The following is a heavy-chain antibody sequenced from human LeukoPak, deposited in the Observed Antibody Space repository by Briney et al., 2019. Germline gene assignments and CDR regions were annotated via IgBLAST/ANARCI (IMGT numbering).Heavy chain of an antibody. CDR3: AKDSTASGSYYGMDV. D-gene: IGHD5-12*01. J-gene: IGHJ6*02. CDR1: GFAFDTYV. V-gene: IGHV3-23*01. Sequence: QTGGSLRLSCGASGFAFDTYVMSWVRQAPGGGLEWVSGISGGGGITYYADSVKGRFTISRDNSRNTLYLQMNSLRAEDTAVYYCAKDSTASGSYYGMDVWGQGTTVTVSS. CDR2: ISGGGGIT.